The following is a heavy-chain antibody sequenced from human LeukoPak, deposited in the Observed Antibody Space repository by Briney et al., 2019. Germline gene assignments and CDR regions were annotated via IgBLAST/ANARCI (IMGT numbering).Heavy chain of an antibody. V-gene: IGHV1-8*03. CDR1: GYTFSSYD. CDR3: ARDVGNTMMRT. CDR2: MNPNSGNT. Sequence: GASVKVSCKASGYTFSSYDINWVRQATGQGLEWMGWMNPNSGNTGYAQKFQGRVTITRNTSISTAYMELSSLRSDDTAVYYCARDVGNTMMRTWGQGTLVTVSS. J-gene: IGHJ5*02. D-gene: IGHD3-22*01.